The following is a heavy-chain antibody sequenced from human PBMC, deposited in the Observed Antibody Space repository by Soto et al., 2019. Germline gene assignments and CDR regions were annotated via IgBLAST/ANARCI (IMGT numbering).Heavy chain of an antibody. V-gene: IGHV3-30*18. CDR3: AKVQWDCSGGGCEPQHKYFFAMDV. CDR2: ISYHGSNK. CDR1: GFSFTNYG. D-gene: IGHD2-15*01. Sequence: QVQLVESGGGVVQPGRSLRLSCAVSGFSFTNYGMHWVRQAPGKGLEWVAVISYHGSNKYYADSVKGRFTISRDSSKNTLDLQMTRLRAEDTAVYYCAKVQWDCSGGGCEPQHKYFFAMDVWGKGTTVIVSS. J-gene: IGHJ6*04.